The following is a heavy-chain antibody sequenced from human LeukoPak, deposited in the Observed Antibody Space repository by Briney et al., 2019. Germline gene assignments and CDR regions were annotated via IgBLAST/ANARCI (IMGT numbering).Heavy chain of an antibody. J-gene: IGHJ4*02. CDR3: AKSGTYCSGGSCLIDYFDY. CDR1: GFTFSSYW. CDR2: IKQDGSEK. D-gene: IGHD2-15*01. V-gene: IGHV3-7*03. Sequence: GGSLRLSCAASGFTFSSYWMSWVRQAPGKGLEWVANIKQDGSEKYYVDSVKGRFTISRDNAKNSLYLQMNSLRAEDTAVYYCAKSGTYCSGGSCLIDYFDYWGQGTLVTVSS.